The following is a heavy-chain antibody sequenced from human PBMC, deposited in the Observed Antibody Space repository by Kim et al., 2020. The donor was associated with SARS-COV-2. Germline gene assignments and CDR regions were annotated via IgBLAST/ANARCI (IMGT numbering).Heavy chain of an antibody. CDR3: ATLTTVKNYWYFDL. D-gene: IGHD4-17*01. Sequence: SETLSLTCTVSGGSISNFFWSWIRQPPGKGLEWIGYIHNSGSTNYNPSLKRRVTLSIDTPKNQFSLELSSLTAADTAVYYCATLTTVKNYWYFDLWGRGTLVTVSS. CDR2: IHNSGST. V-gene: IGHV4-59*13. CDR1: GGSISNFF. J-gene: IGHJ2*01.